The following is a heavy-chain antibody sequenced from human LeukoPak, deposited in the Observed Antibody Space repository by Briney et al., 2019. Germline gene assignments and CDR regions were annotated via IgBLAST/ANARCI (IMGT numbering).Heavy chain of an antibody. J-gene: IGHJ5*02. CDR1: GYTFTGYY. CDR3: ARAAIAARPRGWFDP. CDR2: INPNSGGT. Sequence: ASVKVSCKASGYTFTGYYMHWVRQAPGQGLEWMGWINPNSGGTNYAQKFQGRVTMTRDTPISTAYMELSRLRSDDTAVYYCARAAIAARPRGWFDPWGQGTLVTVSS. V-gene: IGHV1-2*02. D-gene: IGHD6-6*01.